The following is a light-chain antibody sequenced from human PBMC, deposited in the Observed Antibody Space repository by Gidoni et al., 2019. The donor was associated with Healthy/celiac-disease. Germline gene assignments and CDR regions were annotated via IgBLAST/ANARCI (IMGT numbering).Light chain of an antibody. CDR3: SSYTSSSTLVV. J-gene: IGLJ2*01. CDR1: SSDVGGYNY. CDR2: EVS. V-gene: IGLV2-14*01. Sequence: QSALTQPASVSGSPGQSITISCTGTSSDVGGYNYVSWYQQHPGKAPKLMFYEVSNRPSGVSNRFSGSKSGNTASLTSAGLQAEDDADYYCSSYTSSSTLVVFGGGTKLTVL.